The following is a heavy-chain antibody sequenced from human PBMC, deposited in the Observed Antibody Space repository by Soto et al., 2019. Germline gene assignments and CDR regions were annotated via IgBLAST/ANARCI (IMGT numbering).Heavy chain of an antibody. CDR2: IYYSGST. CDR3: ARELENYYDSSGYYWFDP. Sequence: LSLTCTVSGGSVSSGSYYWSWIRQPPGKGLEWIGYIYYSGSTNYNPSLKSRVTISVDTSKNQFSLKLSSVTAADTAVYYCARELENYYDSSGYYWFDPWGQGTLVTVSS. D-gene: IGHD3-22*01. J-gene: IGHJ5*02. V-gene: IGHV4-61*01. CDR1: GGSVSSGSYY.